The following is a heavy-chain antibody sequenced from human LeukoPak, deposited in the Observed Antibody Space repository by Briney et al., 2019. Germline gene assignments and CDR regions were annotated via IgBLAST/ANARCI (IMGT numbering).Heavy chain of an antibody. D-gene: IGHD1-1*01. J-gene: IGHJ5*02. CDR1: GDSIRRSSYF. Sequence: SETLSLTCTVSGDSIRRSSYFWAWVRQPPGKGLEWIGSVYSSGSIYYNPSLRSQITISIDTSKNQFSLKLSSVTAADTAVYYCARARRWNAAVEGWWFDPWGQGTLVTVSS. CDR3: ARARRWNAAVEGWWFDP. CDR2: VYSSGSI. V-gene: IGHV4-39*07.